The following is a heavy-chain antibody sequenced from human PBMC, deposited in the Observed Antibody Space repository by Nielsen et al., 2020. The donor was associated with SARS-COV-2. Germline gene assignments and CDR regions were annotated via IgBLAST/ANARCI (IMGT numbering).Heavy chain of an antibody. Sequence: ASVKVSCKASGYTFTSYDINWVRQATGQGLEWMGWMNPNSGNTGYAQKFQGRITMTRNTSISTAYMELSSLRSEDTAVYYCAKDDVVRGDAYDIWGQGTVVTVSS. D-gene: IGHD3-10*01. J-gene: IGHJ3*02. CDR3: AKDDVVRGDAYDI. V-gene: IGHV1-8*01. CDR2: MNPNSGNT. CDR1: GYTFTSYD.